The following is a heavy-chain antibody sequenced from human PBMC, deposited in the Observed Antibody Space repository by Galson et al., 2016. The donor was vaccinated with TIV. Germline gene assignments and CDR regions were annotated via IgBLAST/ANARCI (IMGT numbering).Heavy chain of an antibody. Sequence: LEWMGGIIPLFDTAHYAQKFQGRVTITADESSGTVYMELSSLRSEDTAVYYCATGRNTAMDTYHYYYGMDVWGQGTTVIVSS. CDR3: ATGRNTAMDTYHYYYGMDV. V-gene: IGHV1-69*01. CDR2: IIPLFDTA. D-gene: IGHD5-18*01. J-gene: IGHJ6*02.